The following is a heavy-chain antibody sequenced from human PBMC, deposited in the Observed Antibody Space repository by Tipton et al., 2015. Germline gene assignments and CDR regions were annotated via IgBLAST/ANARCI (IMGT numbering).Heavy chain of an antibody. V-gene: IGHV3-23*01. D-gene: IGHD3-10*01. CDR1: GFTFSSHA. CDR2: ISGSGDST. J-gene: IGHJ4*02. Sequence: SLRLSCAASGFTFSSHAMSWVRQAPGKGLEWVSTISGSGDSTYYADSVRGRFTISRDNSKNTLYLQINSLRAEDTAVYYCARGDYSGSGSHFDYWGQGTLVTVSS. CDR3: ARGDYSGSGSHFDY.